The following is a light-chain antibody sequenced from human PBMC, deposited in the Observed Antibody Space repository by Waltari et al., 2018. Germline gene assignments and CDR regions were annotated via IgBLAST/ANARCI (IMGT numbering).Light chain of an antibody. Sequence: QSALTLPASVSGSPGQSISISCTGTSNDIGSYNPVSWYQHHPGKAPKLLLYEVNKRPSGVSGRFSGSKSGNTASLTISGLQAEDEGDYYCCSYRGGHSWVFGGGAKLTVL. V-gene: IGLV2-23*02. CDR3: CSYRGGHSWV. CDR2: EVN. J-gene: IGLJ3*02. CDR1: SNDIGSYNP.